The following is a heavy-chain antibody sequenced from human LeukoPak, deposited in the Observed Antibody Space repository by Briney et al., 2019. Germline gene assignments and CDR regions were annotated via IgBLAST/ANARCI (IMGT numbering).Heavy chain of an antibody. D-gene: IGHD6-19*01. V-gene: IGHV1-69*01. CDR2: IIPIFGTA. Sequence: SVKVSCNASGGTFSSYAISWVRQAPGQGLEWMGGIIPIFGTANYAQKFQGRVTITADESTSTAYMELSSLRSEDTAVYYCASGWSSGWYGGYYFDYWGQGTLVTVSS. CDR3: ASGWSSGWYGGYYFDY. CDR1: GGTFSSYA. J-gene: IGHJ4*02.